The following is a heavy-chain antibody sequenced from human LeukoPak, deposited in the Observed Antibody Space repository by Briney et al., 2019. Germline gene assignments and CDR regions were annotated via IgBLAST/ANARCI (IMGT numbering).Heavy chain of an antibody. CDR2: IKQDGSEK. Sequence: PGGSLRLSCAASGFTFSSYWMSWVRQAPGKGPEWVANIKQDGSEKYYVDSVKGRFTISRDNAKNSLYLQMNSLRAEDTAVYYCARDPGGPGYTYGYNDYWGQGTLVTVSS. V-gene: IGHV3-7*01. CDR1: GFTFSSYW. CDR3: ARDPGGPGYTYGYNDY. J-gene: IGHJ4*02. D-gene: IGHD5-18*01.